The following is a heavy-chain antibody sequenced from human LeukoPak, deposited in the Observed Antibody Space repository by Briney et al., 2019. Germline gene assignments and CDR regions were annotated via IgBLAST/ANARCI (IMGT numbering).Heavy chain of an antibody. Sequence: GGSLRLSCAVSGFTFSRYWMNWVRQAPGKGLEWVANIKGDGSEKNYVDSVKGRFTTSRDNALNSVFLQMDSLRVEDTALYFCARGLIGTGGIDFWGQGTLVTVSS. CDR2: IKGDGSEK. V-gene: IGHV3-7*01. CDR1: GFTFSRYW. CDR3: ARGLIGTGGIDF. D-gene: IGHD1/OR15-1a*01. J-gene: IGHJ4*02.